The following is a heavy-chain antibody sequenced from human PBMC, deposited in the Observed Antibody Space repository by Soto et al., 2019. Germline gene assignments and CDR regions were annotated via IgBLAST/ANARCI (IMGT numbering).Heavy chain of an antibody. D-gene: IGHD3-22*01. CDR1: GFTFSSYG. CDR2: IWYDGSNK. CDR3: ARGAYYYDSSGYYSDY. J-gene: IGHJ4*02. Sequence: GGSLRLSCAASGFTFSSYGMHWVRRAPGKGLEWVAVIWYDGSNKYYADSVKGRFTISRENSKNTLYLQMNSLRAEDTAVYYCARGAYYYDSSGYYSDYWGQGTLVTVSS. V-gene: IGHV3-33*01.